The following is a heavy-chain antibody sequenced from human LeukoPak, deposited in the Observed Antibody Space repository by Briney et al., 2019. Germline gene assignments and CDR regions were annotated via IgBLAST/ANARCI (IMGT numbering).Heavy chain of an antibody. J-gene: IGHJ5*02. D-gene: IGHD3-22*01. CDR1: GFTFSSYG. V-gene: IGHV3-23*01. CDR2: ISGSGGST. Sequence: GGTLRLSCAASGFTFSSYGMTWVRQAPGKGLEWVSAISGSGGSTYYADSVKGRFTNSRDNSKNTLYLQMNSLRAEDTAVYFCANTYYYDGSGYYYLGWFDPWGQGTLVTVSS. CDR3: ANTYYYDGSGYYYLGWFDP.